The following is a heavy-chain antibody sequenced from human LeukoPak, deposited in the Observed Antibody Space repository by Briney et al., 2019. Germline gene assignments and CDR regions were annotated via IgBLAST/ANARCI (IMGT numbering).Heavy chain of an antibody. J-gene: IGHJ3*02. V-gene: IGHV3-23*01. D-gene: IGHD1-26*01. CDR2: ISGSGGST. Sequence: GGSLRLSCAASGFTFSSYAMSWVRQAPGKGLEWVSSISGSGGSTYYADSVKGRFTISRDNSKNTLYLQMNSLRAEDTAVYYCAKLFGSGSYRLDAFDIWGQGTMVTVSS. CDR1: GFTFSSYA. CDR3: AKLFGSGSYRLDAFDI.